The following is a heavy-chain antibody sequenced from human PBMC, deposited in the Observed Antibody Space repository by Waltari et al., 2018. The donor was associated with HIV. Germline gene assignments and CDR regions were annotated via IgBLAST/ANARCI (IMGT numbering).Heavy chain of an antibody. CDR2: IYYSGST. J-gene: IGHJ4*02. V-gene: IGHV4-39*01. D-gene: IGHD4-17*01. CDR3: ASPMTTVTTWVG. CDR1: GGSISSSSYY. Sequence: QLQLQESGPGLVKPSETLSLTCTVSGGSISSSSYYWGWIRQPPAKGLEWIGSIYYSGSTYSNPSLKSRVTISVDTSKNQFSLKLSSVTAADTAVYYCASPMTTVTTWVGWGQGTLVTVSS.